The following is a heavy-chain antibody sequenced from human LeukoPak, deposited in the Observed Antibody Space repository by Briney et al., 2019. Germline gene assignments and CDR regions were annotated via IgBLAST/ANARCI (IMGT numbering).Heavy chain of an antibody. CDR1: GYTFTGYY. CDR2: INPNSGGT. V-gene: IGHV1-2*02. CDR3: ARDHDSSGYYLIFDY. D-gene: IGHD3-22*01. Sequence: ASVKISCKASGYTFTGYYMHWVRQAPGQGLEWMGWINPNSGGTNYAQKFQGRVTMTRDTSISTAYMELSRLRSDDTAVYYCARDHDSSGYYLIFDYWGQGTLVTVSS. J-gene: IGHJ4*02.